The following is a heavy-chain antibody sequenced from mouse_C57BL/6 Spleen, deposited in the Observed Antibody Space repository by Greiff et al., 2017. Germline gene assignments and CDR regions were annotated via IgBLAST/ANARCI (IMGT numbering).Heavy chain of an antibody. CDR2: ISSGGSYT. D-gene: IGHD1-1*01. V-gene: IGHV5-6*02. CDR1: GFTFSSYG. CDR3: ARRFTTVVATYYAMDY. J-gene: IGHJ4*01. Sequence: EVKVEESGGDLVKPGGSLKLSCAASGFTFSSYGMSWVRQTPDKRLEWVATISSGGSYTYYPDSVQGRFTISRDNAKHTLYLQMSSLKSEDTALYYCARRFTTVVATYYAMDYWGQGTSVTVSS.